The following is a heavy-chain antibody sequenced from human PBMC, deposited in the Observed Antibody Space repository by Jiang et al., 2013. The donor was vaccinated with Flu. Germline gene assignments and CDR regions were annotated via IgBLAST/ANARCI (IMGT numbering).Heavy chain of an antibody. V-gene: IGHV4-38-2*01. D-gene: IGHD2/OR15-2a*01. Sequence: GPGLVKPSETLSLTCAVSGYSISSGYYWGWIRQPPGKGLEWIGSIYHSGSTYYNPSLKSRVTISVDTSKNQFSLKLSSVTAADTAVYYCARRGIYGGPFDYWGQGTLVTVSS. J-gene: IGHJ4*02. CDR2: IYHSGST. CDR3: ARRGIYGGPFDY. CDR1: GYSISSGYY.